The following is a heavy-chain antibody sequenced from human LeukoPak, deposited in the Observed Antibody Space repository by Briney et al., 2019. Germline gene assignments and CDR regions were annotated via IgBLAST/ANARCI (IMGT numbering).Heavy chain of an antibody. D-gene: IGHD3-22*01. Sequence: PSETLSLTCAVYGGSFSGYYWSWLRQPPGKGLEWIGEINHSGSTNYNPSLKSRVTISVDTSKNQFSLKLSSVTAADTAVYYCARTGGTRYYYDSSGYSNSFDPWGQGTLVTVSS. CDR3: ARTGGTRYYYDSSGYSNSFDP. CDR2: INHSGST. CDR1: GGSFSGYY. V-gene: IGHV4-34*01. J-gene: IGHJ5*02.